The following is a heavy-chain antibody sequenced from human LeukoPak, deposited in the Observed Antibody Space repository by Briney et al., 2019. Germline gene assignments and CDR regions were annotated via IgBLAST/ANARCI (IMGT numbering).Heavy chain of an antibody. V-gene: IGHV1-46*01. CDR2: INPSGGST. CDR1: GYTFTNYG. D-gene: IGHD2/OR15-2a*01. Sequence: ASVKVSCKASGYTFTNYGISWVRQAPGQGLEWMGIINPSGGSTSYAQKFQGRVTMTRDTSTSTVYMELSSLRSEDTAVYYCARGRKIVLNWFDPWGQGTLVTVSS. J-gene: IGHJ5*02. CDR3: ARGRKIVLNWFDP.